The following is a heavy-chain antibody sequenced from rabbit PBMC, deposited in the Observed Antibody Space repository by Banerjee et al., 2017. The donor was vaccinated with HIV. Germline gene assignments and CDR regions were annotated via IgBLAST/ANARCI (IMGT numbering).Heavy chain of an antibody. Sequence: QEQLEESGGDLVKPGASLTLTCTASGIDFSSDYDMCWVRQAPGKGLEWIACIYIGNGDTYYASWVKGRFTISKTSSTTVTLQMTSLTAADAATYFCATDPRYAGGDLWGQGTLVTVS. V-gene: IGHV1S45*01. CDR3: ATDPRYAGGDL. CDR2: IYIGNGDT. J-gene: IGHJ6*01. D-gene: IGHD4-2*01. CDR1: GIDFSSDYD.